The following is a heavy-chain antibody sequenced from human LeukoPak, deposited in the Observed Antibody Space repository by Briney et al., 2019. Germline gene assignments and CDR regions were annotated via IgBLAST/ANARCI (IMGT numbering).Heavy chain of an antibody. Sequence: PSETLSLTCTVSGGSVSSGSYYWGWVRQPPGKGLEWVSSISSSSSYIYYADSVKGRFTISRDNAKNSLYLQMNSLRAEDTSVYYCTRVRGANGYAFDIWGQGTMVTVSS. CDR2: ISSSSSYI. CDR3: TRVRGANGYAFDI. J-gene: IGHJ3*02. D-gene: IGHD5-24*01. V-gene: IGHV3-21*01. CDR1: GGSVSSGSYY.